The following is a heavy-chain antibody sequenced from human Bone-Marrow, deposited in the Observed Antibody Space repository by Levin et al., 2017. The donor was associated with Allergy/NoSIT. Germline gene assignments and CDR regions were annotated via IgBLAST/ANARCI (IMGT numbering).Heavy chain of an antibody. CDR3: AREFYGDYPDFDS. J-gene: IGHJ4*02. D-gene: IGHD4-17*01. CDR2: IKEDGSEK. CDR1: GFSFSYYS. Sequence: AGESLKISCAASGFSFSYYSMSWVRQAPGKGLEWVANIKEDGSEKYYLDSVKGRFTISRNDAENSLNLQMNSLRAEDTAVYYCAREFYGDYPDFDSWGQGTLVTVSS. V-gene: IGHV3-7*01.